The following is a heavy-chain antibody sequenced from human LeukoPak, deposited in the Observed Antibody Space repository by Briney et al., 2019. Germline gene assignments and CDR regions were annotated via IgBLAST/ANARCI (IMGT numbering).Heavy chain of an antibody. J-gene: IGHJ4*02. Sequence: PGGSLRLSCAASGFTFSSYWMHWVRQAPGKGLVWVSRTNSDGKTTRYADSAKGRFTISRDNAKNTLYLQMNSLRAEDTAVYYRGRGIRWLYYWGQGSLVTVSS. CDR2: TNSDGKTT. V-gene: IGHV3-74*01. CDR1: GFTFSSYW. D-gene: IGHD4-23*01. CDR3: GRGIRWLYY.